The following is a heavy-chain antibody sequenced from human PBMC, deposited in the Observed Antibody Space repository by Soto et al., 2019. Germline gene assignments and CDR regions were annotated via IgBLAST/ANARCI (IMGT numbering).Heavy chain of an antibody. J-gene: IGHJ6*03. CDR2: ITPILDLA. CDR3: AREAQETSSQYY. D-gene: IGHD6-6*01. CDR1: VCSFRNFA. Sequence: ALVKVSCTSSVCSFRNFALNRVRQAHGQGLEWMGRITPILDLANYAQKFQARVTITADKSTSTAYMELSSLRSEDTAVYYCAREAQETSSQYY. V-gene: IGHV1-69*04.